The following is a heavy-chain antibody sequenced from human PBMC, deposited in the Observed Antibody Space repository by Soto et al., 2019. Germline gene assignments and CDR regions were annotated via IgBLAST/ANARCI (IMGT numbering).Heavy chain of an antibody. CDR1: GYTFTSYG. Sequence: ASVKVSCKASGYTFTSYGISWVRQAPGQGLEWMGWISAYNGNTNYAQKLQGRVTMTTDTSTSTAYMELRSLRSDDTAVYYCARDCSSTSCYRSGGYYYYGMDVWGQGTTVTV. V-gene: IGHV1-18*01. CDR3: ARDCSSTSCYRSGGYYYYGMDV. J-gene: IGHJ6*02. D-gene: IGHD2-2*01. CDR2: ISAYNGNT.